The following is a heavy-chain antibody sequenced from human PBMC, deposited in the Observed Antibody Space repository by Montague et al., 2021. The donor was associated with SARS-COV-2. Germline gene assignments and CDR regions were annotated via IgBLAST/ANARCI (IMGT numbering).Heavy chain of an antibody. CDR1: GGSFSDYY. CDR3: ARERQGNYFHYYGLDV. V-gene: IGHV4-34*01. J-gene: IGHJ6*02. D-gene: IGHD1-1*01. Sequence: SETLSLTCAVYGGSFSDYYWSWIRQPPGKGLEWMGEINHSGSTGYNPSLKSRVTISVDTSKNQFSLRLTSVTAADTAVYYCARERQGNYFHYYGLDVWGQGTTVIVSS. CDR2: INHSGST.